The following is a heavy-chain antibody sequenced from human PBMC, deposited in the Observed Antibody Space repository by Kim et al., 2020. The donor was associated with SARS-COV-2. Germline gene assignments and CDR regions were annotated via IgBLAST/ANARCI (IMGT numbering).Heavy chain of an antibody. D-gene: IGHD2-2*02. J-gene: IGHJ4*02. CDR3: TTGAGYCSSTSCYTY. Sequence: AHVKGRFTISRDYSRNTLCLQMNRLKTEDTAVYYCTTGAGYCSSTSCYTYWGQGTLVTVSS. V-gene: IGHV3-15*01.